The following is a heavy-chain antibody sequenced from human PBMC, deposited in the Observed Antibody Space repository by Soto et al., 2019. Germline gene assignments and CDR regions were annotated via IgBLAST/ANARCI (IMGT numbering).Heavy chain of an antibody. V-gene: IGHV3-11*05. CDR1: GFTFSDYY. Sequence: QVQLVESGGGLVKPGGSLRLSCAASGFTFSDYYMSWIRQAPGKGLEWVSYISNSSSYTNYADPVKGRFTISRANAKNSLYLQMNSLRAEDTAVYYCARDHGVGAMIGGVSSWGQGTLVTVSS. CDR3: ARDHGVGAMIGGVSS. CDR2: ISNSSSYT. J-gene: IGHJ4*02. D-gene: IGHD1-26*01.